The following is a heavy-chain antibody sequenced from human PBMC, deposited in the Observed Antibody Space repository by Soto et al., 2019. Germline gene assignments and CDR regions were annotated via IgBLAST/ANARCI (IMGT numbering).Heavy chain of an antibody. CDR3: ARGPDIVVVVAATHFDY. J-gene: IGHJ4*02. D-gene: IGHD2-15*01. CDR1: GYTFTGYY. CDR2: INPKSGGT. V-gene: IGHV1-2*04. Sequence: GASVKVSCKASGYTFTGYYMHWVRPAPGQRLEWMGWINPKSGGTKYAQKFQGWVTMTRDTSISTAYMEPSRLRSDDTAVYYCARGPDIVVVVAATHFDYWGQGTLVTVSS.